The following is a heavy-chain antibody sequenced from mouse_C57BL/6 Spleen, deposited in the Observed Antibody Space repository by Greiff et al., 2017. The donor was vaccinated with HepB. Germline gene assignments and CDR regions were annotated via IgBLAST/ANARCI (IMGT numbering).Heavy chain of an antibody. CDR1: GYTFTSYW. CDR2: IHPNSGST. V-gene: IGHV1-64*01. D-gene: IGHD2-5*01. CDR3: ARDSNYVAWFAY. Sequence: VQLQQPGAELVKPGASVKLSCKASGYTFTSYWMHWVKQRPGQGLEWIGMIHPNSGSTNYNEKFKSKATLTVDKSSSTAYMQLSSLTSEDSAVYYCARDSNYVAWFAYWGQGTLVTVSA. J-gene: IGHJ3*01.